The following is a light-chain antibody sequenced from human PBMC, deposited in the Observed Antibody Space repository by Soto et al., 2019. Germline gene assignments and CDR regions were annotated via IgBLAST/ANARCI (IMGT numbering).Light chain of an antibody. CDR1: SSNIGSNY. J-gene: IGLJ2*01. Sequence: QAVVTQPPSASGTPGQRVTISCSGSSSNIGSNYVSWYQHLPGTAPKLLIYRNNQRPSGVPDRFSGSKSGTSASLAISGLRSEDEADYYCAVWDDSLSGPVFGGGTKLTVL. CDR3: AVWDDSLSGPV. CDR2: RNN. V-gene: IGLV1-47*01.